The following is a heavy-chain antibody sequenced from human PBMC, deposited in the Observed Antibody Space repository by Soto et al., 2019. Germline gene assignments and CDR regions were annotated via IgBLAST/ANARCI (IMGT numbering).Heavy chain of an antibody. CDR3: AKVPGIAAALYYYYYGMDV. CDR1: GFTFSSYG. Sequence: GGSLRLSCAASGFTFSSYGMHWVRQAPGKGLEWVAVISYDGSNKYYADSVKGRFTISRDNSKNTLYLQMNSLRAEDTAVYYCAKVPGIAAALYYYYYGMDVWGQGTTVTVSS. D-gene: IGHD6-13*01. V-gene: IGHV3-30*18. CDR2: ISYDGSNK. J-gene: IGHJ6*02.